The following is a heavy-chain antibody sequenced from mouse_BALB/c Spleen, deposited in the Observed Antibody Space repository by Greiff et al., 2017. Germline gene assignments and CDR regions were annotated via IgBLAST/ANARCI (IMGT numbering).Heavy chain of an antibody. CDR3: ARIYYDYDGVYFDY. D-gene: IGHD2-4*01. Sequence: EVKLMESGGGLVKPGGSLKLSCAASGFTFSSYAMSWVRQTPEKRLEWVASISSGGSTYYPDSVKGRFTISRDNARNILYLQMSSLRSEDTAMYYCARIYYDYDGVYFDYWGQGTTLTVSS. CDR1: GFTFSSYA. J-gene: IGHJ2*01. V-gene: IGHV5-6-5*01. CDR2: ISSGGST.